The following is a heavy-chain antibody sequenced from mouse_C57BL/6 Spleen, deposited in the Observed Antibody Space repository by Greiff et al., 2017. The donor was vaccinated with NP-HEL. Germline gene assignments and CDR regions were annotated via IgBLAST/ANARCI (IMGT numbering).Heavy chain of an antibody. J-gene: IGHJ2*01. Sequence: QVQLQQSGPELVKPGASVKISCKASGYAFSSSWMNWVKQRPGKGLEWIGRIYPGDGDTNYNGKFKGKATLTADKSSSTAYMQLSSLTSEDSAVYCCAREGDITTVVAHFDYWGQGTTLTVSS. CDR3: AREGDITTVVAHFDY. CDR2: IYPGDGDT. CDR1: GYAFSSSW. D-gene: IGHD1-1*01. V-gene: IGHV1-82*01.